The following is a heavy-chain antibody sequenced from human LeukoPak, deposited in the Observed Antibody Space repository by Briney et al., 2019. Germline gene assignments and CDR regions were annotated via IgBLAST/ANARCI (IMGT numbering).Heavy chain of an antibody. V-gene: IGHV5-51*01. CDR2: IYPGDSDT. D-gene: IGHD1-26*01. CDR3: ARRRGRYSGDAFDI. Sequence: GESLKISCKGSGYTFTTYWIGWVRQMPGKGLEWMGFIYPGDSDTRYSPSFQGQVTISADKSMSTAYLQWSSLKASDTAMYYCARRRGRYSGDAFDIWGQGTMVTVSS. J-gene: IGHJ3*02. CDR1: GYTFTTYW.